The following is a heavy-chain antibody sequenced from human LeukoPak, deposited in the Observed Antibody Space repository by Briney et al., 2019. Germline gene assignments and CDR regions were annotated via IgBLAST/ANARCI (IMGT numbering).Heavy chain of an antibody. CDR2: IIPIFGTA. D-gene: IGHD3-9*01. CDR1: GGTFSSYA. V-gene: IGHV1-69*06. Sequence: GASVKVSCKASGGTFSSYAISWVRQAPGRGLEWMGGIIPIFGTANYAQKFQGRVTITADKSTSTAYMELSSLRSEDTAVYYCARDRFPYHDILTGYYNFDYWGQGTLVTVSS. J-gene: IGHJ4*02. CDR3: ARDRFPYHDILTGYYNFDY.